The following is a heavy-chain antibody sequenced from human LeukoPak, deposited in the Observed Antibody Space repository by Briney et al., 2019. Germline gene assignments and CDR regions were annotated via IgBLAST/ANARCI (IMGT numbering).Heavy chain of an antibody. CDR1: GFTFSSYA. D-gene: IGHD4-17*01. J-gene: IGHJ4*02. CDR2: ISGSGGST. V-gene: IGHV3-23*01. CDR3: ARDDYGDYVSLDY. Sequence: GGSLRLSCAASGFTFSSYAMSWVRQAPGKGLEWVSAISGSGGSTYYADSVKGRFTISRDNAKNSLYLQMNSLRAEDTAVYYCARDDYGDYVSLDYWGQGTLVTVSS.